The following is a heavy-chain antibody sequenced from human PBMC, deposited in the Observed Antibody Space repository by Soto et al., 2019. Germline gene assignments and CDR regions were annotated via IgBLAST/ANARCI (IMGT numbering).Heavy chain of an antibody. J-gene: IGHJ3*02. CDR1: GYTFTSYG. V-gene: IGHV1-18*01. Sequence: ASVKVSCKASGYTFTSYGISWVRQTPGQGLEWMGWISAYNGNTNYAQKLQGRVTMTTDTSTSTAYMELRSLRSDDTAVYYCARAQVVPAAAAFDIWGQGTMVTVSS. CDR2: ISAYNGNT. CDR3: ARAQVVPAAAAFDI. D-gene: IGHD2-2*01.